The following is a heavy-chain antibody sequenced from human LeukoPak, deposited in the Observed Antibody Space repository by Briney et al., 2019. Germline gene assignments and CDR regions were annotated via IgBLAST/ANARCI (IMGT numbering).Heavy chain of an antibody. V-gene: IGHV3-21*01. CDR2: ISSSSSYI. Sequence: GGSLRLSCAASGFTFSSYSMNWVRQAPGKGLEWVSSISSSSSYIYYADSVKGRFTISRDNSKNTLYLQLNSLRAEDTAVYYCAKDHSPYYDILTADRYFDYWGQGTLVTVSS. CDR3: AKDHSPYYDILTADRYFDY. D-gene: IGHD3-9*01. J-gene: IGHJ4*02. CDR1: GFTFSSYS.